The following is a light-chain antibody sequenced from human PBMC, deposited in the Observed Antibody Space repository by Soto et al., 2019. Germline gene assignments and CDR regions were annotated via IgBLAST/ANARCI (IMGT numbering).Light chain of an antibody. J-gene: IGLJ1*01. V-gene: IGLV2-8*01. CDR1: SSDIGGYNY. CDR2: EVS. Sequence: LTQPPSASGAPGQSVTISCTGTSSDIGGYNYVSWYQQHPGKAPKLMIYEVSKRPSGVPDRFSGSKSGNTASLTVSGLQAEDEADYYCSSYAGSNNYVFGSGTKVTVL. CDR3: SSYAGSNNYV.